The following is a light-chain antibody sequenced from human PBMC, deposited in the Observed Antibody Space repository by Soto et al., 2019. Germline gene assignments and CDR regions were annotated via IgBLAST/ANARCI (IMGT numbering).Light chain of an antibody. CDR3: QQYYTTPGT. CDR2: WAS. Sequence: DIVMTQSPDSLAVSLGERATINCKSTQSVLYSSNNKNYLAWYQHKPGQPPKLLIYWASTRESGVPDRFSGSGSGTDFTLSISSLQAEDVAVYYCQQYYTTPGTFGQGTRLEIK. J-gene: IGKJ5*01. CDR1: QSVLYSSNNKNY. V-gene: IGKV4-1*01.